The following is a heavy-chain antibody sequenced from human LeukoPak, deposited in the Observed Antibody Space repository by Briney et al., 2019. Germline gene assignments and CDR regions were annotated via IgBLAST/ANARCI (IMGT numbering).Heavy chain of an antibody. CDR1: GGSISCYY. J-gene: IGHJ4*02. D-gene: IGHD5-24*01. CDR2: IYYSGST. CDR3: AREDGYNLFDY. V-gene: IGHV4-59*01. Sequence: PSETLSLTCTVSGGSISCYYWSWIRQPPGKGLEWIGYIYYSGSTNYNPSLKSRVTITVDTSKNQFSLKLSSVTAADTAVYYCAREDGYNLFDYWGQGTLVTVSS.